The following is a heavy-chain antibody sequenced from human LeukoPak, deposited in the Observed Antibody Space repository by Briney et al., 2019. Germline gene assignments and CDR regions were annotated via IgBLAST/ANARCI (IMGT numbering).Heavy chain of an antibody. V-gene: IGHV3-48*03. J-gene: IGHJ4*02. CDR2: ISSSGSTI. CDR3: AREGDDSSGRGDY. D-gene: IGHD3-22*01. CDR1: GFTFSSYE. Sequence: GGSLRLSCAASGFTFSSYEMNWVRQAPGKGLEWVSYISSSGSTIYYADSVKGRFTISRDNAKNSLYLQMNSLRAEDTAVYYCAREGDDSSGRGDYWGQGTLITVSS.